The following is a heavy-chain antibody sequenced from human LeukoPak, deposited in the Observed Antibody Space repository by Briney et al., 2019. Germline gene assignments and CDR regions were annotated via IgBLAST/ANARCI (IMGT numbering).Heavy chain of an antibody. Sequence: GRSLRPSCAASGFTFDDYAMHWVRQAPGKGLEWVPGISWNSGSIGYADSVKGRFTISRDNAKNSPYLQMNSLRAEDTALYYCAKDIGQWLVPPYYFDYWGQGTLVTVSS. V-gene: IGHV3-9*01. CDR3: AKDIGQWLVPPYYFDY. J-gene: IGHJ4*02. CDR2: ISWNSGSI. D-gene: IGHD6-19*01. CDR1: GFTFDDYA.